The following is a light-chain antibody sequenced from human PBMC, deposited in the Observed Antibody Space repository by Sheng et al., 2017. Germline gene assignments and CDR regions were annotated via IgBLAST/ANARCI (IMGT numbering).Light chain of an antibody. CDR3: QQRADWPLT. CDR1: QNLGSD. V-gene: IGKV3-11*01. CDR2: DIS. J-gene: IGKJ4*01. Sequence: EIVLTQFPATLSLSPGERATLSCRASQNLGSDLAWYQRKPGQAPRPLIYDISNRAPGIPDRFSGRGSGTDFTLTISSLEPEDSATYYCQQRADWPLTFGGGTKVEIK.